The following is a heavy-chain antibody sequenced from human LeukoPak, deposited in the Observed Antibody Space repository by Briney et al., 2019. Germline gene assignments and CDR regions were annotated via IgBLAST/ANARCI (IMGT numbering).Heavy chain of an antibody. CDR1: GFTFDDYG. V-gene: IGHV3-20*04. CDR2: INWNGGST. J-gene: IGHJ4*02. CDR3: ARDRGYSYGYLVDY. Sequence: GGSLRLSCAASGFTFDDYGMSWVRQAPGKGLEWVSGINWNGGSTGYADSVKGRLTISRDNAKNSLYLQMNSLRAEDTALYYCARDRGYSYGYLVDYWGQGTLVTVSS. D-gene: IGHD5-18*01.